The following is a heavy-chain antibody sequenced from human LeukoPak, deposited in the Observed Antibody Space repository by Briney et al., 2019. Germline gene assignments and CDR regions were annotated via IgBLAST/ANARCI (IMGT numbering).Heavy chain of an antibody. Sequence: GGSLRLSCAASGFTFSSYSMNWVRQAPGKGLEWVTSISSSSSYIYYADSVKGRFTISRDNAKNSLYLQMNSLRAEDTAVYYCARGGYDSWSGYYPFDYWGQGSLVTVSS. CDR3: ARGGYDSWSGYYPFDY. CDR2: ISSSSSYI. J-gene: IGHJ4*02. CDR1: GFTFSSYS. V-gene: IGHV3-21*01. D-gene: IGHD3-3*01.